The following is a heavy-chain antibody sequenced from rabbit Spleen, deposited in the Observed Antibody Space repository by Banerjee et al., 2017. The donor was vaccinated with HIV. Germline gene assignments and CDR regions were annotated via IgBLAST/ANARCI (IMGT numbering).Heavy chain of an antibody. CDR1: GISFSSSYW. CDR2: IDTGRSGNT. V-gene: IGHV1S40*01. Sequence: QSLEESGGDLVKPGASLTLTCTASGISFSSSYWICWVRQAPGKGLEWIGCIDTGRSGNTYYASWAQGRFAISKTSSTTVTLQMTSLTAADTATYFCARDLVAVIGWNFSLWGPGTLVTVS. CDR3: ARDLVAVIGWNFSL. D-gene: IGHD1-1*01. J-gene: IGHJ4*01.